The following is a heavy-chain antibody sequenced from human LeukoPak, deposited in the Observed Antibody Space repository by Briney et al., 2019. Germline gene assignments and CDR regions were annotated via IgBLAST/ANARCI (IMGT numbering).Heavy chain of an antibody. J-gene: IGHJ4*02. V-gene: IGHV3-64D*06. Sequence: GGSLRLSCSVSGFTFSTYVMHWVRQAPGKGLEYVSAISSNGDNTYYADSVKGRFTISRDNSKNTLYLQMSSLRADDTAVYYCVRGTGYWGQGTLVIVSS. CDR1: GFTFSTYV. CDR3: VRGTGY. CDR2: ISSNGDNT.